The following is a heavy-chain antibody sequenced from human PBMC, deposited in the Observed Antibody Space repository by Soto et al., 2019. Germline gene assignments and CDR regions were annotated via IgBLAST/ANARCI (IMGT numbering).Heavy chain of an antibody. D-gene: IGHD1-7*01. J-gene: IGHJ6*02. V-gene: IGHV3-23*01. Sequence: EVQLLESGGGLVQPGGSLRLSCAASGFTFSSYAMSWVRQAPGKGLECVAAISGSGGSTYYADSVKGRFTISRDNSKNTLYLQMNSLRAEDTAVYYCAKGTYWNFNYYYYGMDVWGQGPTVTVSS. CDR2: ISGSGGST. CDR3: AKGTYWNFNYYYYGMDV. CDR1: GFTFSSYA.